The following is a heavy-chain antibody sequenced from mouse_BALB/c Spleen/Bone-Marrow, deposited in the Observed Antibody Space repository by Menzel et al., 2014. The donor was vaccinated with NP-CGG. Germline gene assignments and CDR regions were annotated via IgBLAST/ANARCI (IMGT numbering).Heavy chain of an antibody. CDR2: IRLKSNNYTT. V-gene: IGHV6-6*02. Sequence: DVKLVESGGGLVQPGGSMKLSCVASGFTFSNYWMNWVRQSPEKGLEWVAEIRLKSNNYTTHYAKSVKGRFTISRNDSKSSVYLQSNNLRAEDTGIYYCARRNWALDYWGQGTTLTVSS. CDR1: GFTFSNYW. D-gene: IGHD4-1*01. CDR3: ARRNWALDY. J-gene: IGHJ2*01.